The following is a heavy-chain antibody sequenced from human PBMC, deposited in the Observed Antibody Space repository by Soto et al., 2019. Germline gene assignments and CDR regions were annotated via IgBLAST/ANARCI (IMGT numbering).Heavy chain of an antibody. V-gene: IGHV1-18*04. CDR3: ARDQGGYGTFDD. D-gene: IGHD5-12*01. CDR2: ISGHNGVT. J-gene: IGHJ4*02. CDR1: GYTFTSSG. Sequence: QVQLVQSGPEVKKPAASVKVSCKTSGYTFTSSGISWVRPAPGQGPEWLGWISGHNGVTNFAQNFQDRVTLTLDSSATTAYMEVRSLSVADTAIYYCARDQGGYGTFDDWGQGTLVTVSS.